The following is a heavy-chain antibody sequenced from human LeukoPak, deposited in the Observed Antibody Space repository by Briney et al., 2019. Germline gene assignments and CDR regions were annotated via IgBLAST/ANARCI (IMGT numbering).Heavy chain of an antibody. Sequence: ASVKVSCKASGYTFTGYYMHWVRQAPGQGLEWMGWISAYNGNTNYAQKLHGRVTMTTDTSTSTAYMELRSLRSDDTAVYYCARDRGPDFDYWGQGTLVTVSS. J-gene: IGHJ4*02. CDR3: ARDRGPDFDY. D-gene: IGHD3/OR15-3a*01. CDR2: ISAYNGNT. V-gene: IGHV1-18*04. CDR1: GYTFTGYY.